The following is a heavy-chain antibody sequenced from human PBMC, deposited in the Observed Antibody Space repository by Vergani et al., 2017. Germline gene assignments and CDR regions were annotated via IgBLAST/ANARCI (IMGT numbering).Heavy chain of an antibody. CDR2: ISSSSSTI. CDR1: GFTFSSYS. V-gene: IGHV3-48*04. Sequence: EVQLVESGGGLVQPGGSLRLSCAASGFTFSSYSMNWVRQAPGKGLEWVSYISSSSSTIYYADSVKGRFTISRDNAKNSLYLQMNSLRAEDTALYYCAKATIVVVPAAPGAGAFDIWGQGTMVTVSS. D-gene: IGHD2-2*01. CDR3: AKATIVVVPAAPGAGAFDI. J-gene: IGHJ3*02.